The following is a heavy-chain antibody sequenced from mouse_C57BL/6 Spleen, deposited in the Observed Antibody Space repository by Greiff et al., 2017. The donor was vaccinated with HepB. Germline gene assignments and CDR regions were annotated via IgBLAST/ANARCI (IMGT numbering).Heavy chain of an antibody. CDR1: GYTFTSYW. J-gene: IGHJ2*01. Sequence: VQLQQSGAELVKPGASVKMSCKASGYTFTSYWITWVKQRPGQGLEWIGDSYPGSGSTNYNEKFKSKATLTVDTSSSTAYMQLSSLTSEDSAVYYCARGGAYYSNYVGFAYWGQGTTLTVSS. CDR3: ARGGAYYSNYVGFAY. CDR2: SYPGSGST. D-gene: IGHD2-5*01. V-gene: IGHV1-55*01.